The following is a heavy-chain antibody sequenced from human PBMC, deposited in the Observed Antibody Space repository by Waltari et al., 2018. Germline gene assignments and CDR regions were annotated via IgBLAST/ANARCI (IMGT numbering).Heavy chain of an antibody. J-gene: IGHJ4*02. Sequence: QLQLQESGPGLVQPSETLSLTGSVPGAPSNKNSHYGPGTRQPPGKGLEWIGSVYYSGNTYYNPSLKSRVTISLDTSKNQFSLKLTSVTAADTAVYYCVRDPRAFYYDSSGYYFDYWGQGTLVTVSS. V-gene: IGHV4-39*07. D-gene: IGHD3-22*01. CDR2: VYYSGNT. CDR1: GAPSNKNSHY. CDR3: VRDPRAFYYDSSGYYFDY.